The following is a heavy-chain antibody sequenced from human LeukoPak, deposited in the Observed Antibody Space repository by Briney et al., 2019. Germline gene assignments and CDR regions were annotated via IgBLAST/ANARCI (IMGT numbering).Heavy chain of an antibody. CDR1: GFALRTGGGG. CDR3: AHRMDDGSSWWINWFDP. Sequence: SGPTLVKPPQTLTLTCTFSGFALRTGGGGVGWIRQPRGKALEWLSLSYWDNDKRYNTALKSRRSITKDNSQKQGAGTMTNLDPVDTATYYCAHRMDDGSSWWINWFDPGGQGTLRTVSS. CDR2: SYWDNDK. J-gene: IGHJ5*02. D-gene: IGHD3-22*01. V-gene: IGHV2-5*02.